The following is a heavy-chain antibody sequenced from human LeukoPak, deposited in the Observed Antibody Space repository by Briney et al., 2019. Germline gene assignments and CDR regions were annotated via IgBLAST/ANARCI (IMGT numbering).Heavy chain of an antibody. CDR1: GFTFSNYA. D-gene: IGHD4/OR15-4a*01. V-gene: IGHV3-23*01. CDR3: ASGLYGGVFDN. Sequence: GGSLRLSCVMSGFTFSNYAMNWVRLAPGKGLEWVSDISTSSDSTYHIESVRGRFTISRDNSKNTLYLQMNSLRVDDTAVYYCASGLYGGVFDNWGQGTLVTVSS. CDR2: ISTSSDST. J-gene: IGHJ5*02.